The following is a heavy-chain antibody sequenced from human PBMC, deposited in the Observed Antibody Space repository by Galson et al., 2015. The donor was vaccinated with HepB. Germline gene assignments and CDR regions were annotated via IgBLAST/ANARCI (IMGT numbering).Heavy chain of an antibody. CDR3: AHKIPSATFDY. J-gene: IGHJ4*02. Sequence: PALVKPTQTLTLTCTFSGFPLSTREVGVGWIRQPPGKALEWLALIYWDDDKRYSPSLKTRLTITKDTSKNHVVLTMTNVDPVDTGTYYCAHKIPSATFDYWGQGILVTVSS. V-gene: IGHV2-5*02. D-gene: IGHD2-2*01. CDR2: IYWDDDK. CDR1: GFPLSTREVG.